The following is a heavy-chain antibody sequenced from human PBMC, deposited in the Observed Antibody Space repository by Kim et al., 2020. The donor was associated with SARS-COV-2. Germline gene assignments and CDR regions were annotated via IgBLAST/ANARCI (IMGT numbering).Heavy chain of an antibody. J-gene: IGHJ3*02. CDR3: ARGYYCTGGVCYTADGFDI. D-gene: IGHD2-8*02. Sequence: SRVTISVDTSKNQFSLKLSSVTAADTAVYYCARGYYCTGGVCYTADGFDIWGQGTMVTVSS. V-gene: IGHV4-34*01.